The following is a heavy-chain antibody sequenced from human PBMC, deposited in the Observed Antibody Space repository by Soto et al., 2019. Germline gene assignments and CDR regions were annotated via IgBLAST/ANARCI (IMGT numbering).Heavy chain of an antibody. CDR2: ISGSTSYI. V-gene: IGHV3-21*01. Sequence: EVQLVESGGGLVKPGGSLRLSCAASGFCFSDYSMNWVRQAPGKGLEWVSSISGSTSYIYYADSLKGRFTVSRDNAEKSLYLQMNSLRAEDTAVYYCARDGAFCSGTGCRDYYHYVDFWGKGTTVTVSS. D-gene: IGHD2-2*01. CDR3: ARDGAFCSGTGCRDYYHYVDF. CDR1: GFCFSDYS. J-gene: IGHJ6*03.